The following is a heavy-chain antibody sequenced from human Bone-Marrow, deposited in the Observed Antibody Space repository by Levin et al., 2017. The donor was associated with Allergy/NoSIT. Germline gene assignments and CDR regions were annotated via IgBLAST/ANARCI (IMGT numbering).Heavy chain of an antibody. CDR3: AREGAPCSGTACYILDF. Sequence: PSETLSLTCAASGFIFRNYAMHWVRQAPGKGPEYVAAISSNGKDTYYGDSVKDRFSISRDNSKNTLFLQMASLRPEDMAAYYCAREGAPCSGTACYILDFWGLGVLVTVSS. CDR1: GFIFRNYA. D-gene: IGHD2-15*01. J-gene: IGHJ4*02. V-gene: IGHV3-64*02. CDR2: ISSNGKDT.